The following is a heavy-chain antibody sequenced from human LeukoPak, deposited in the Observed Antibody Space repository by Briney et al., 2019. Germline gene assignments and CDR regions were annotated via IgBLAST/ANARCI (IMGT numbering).Heavy chain of an antibody. Sequence: SETLSLTCTVSGGSISPYYWSWLRQPPGKGLEWIGYISYSGSTKNNPSLKSRVTISVDTSKNQFSLKLTSVTAADTAVYYCAKEGAESFPDAFDIWGQGTMITVSS. CDR2: ISYSGST. D-gene: IGHD3-10*01. CDR1: GGSISPYY. J-gene: IGHJ3*02. V-gene: IGHV4-59*01. CDR3: AKEGAESFPDAFDI.